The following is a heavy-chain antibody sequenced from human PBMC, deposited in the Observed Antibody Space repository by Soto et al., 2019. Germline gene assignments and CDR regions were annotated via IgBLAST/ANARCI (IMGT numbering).Heavy chain of an antibody. Sequence: GESLKISCKGSGYSFTSYWISWVRQMPGKGLEWMGRNDPSDSYTNYSPSFQGHVTISADKSISTAYLQWSSLKASDTAMYYCARQGITIFGVAPYGMDVWGQGTTVTVSS. CDR1: GYSFTSYW. CDR3: ARQGITIFGVAPYGMDV. J-gene: IGHJ6*02. CDR2: NDPSDSYT. D-gene: IGHD3-3*01. V-gene: IGHV5-10-1*01.